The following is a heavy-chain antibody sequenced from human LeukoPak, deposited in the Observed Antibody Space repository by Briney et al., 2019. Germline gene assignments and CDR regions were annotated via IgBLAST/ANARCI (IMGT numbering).Heavy chain of an antibody. Sequence: SETLSLTCSVSGYSISSGFYWGWIRQPPGKGLEWIGEIYHSGSTKSNPSLKSRVTISVDKPKNQFSLKLSSVTAADTAMYYCASDYSDYGGFDFWGQGTLVTVSS. D-gene: IGHD4-11*01. CDR2: IYHSGST. V-gene: IGHV4-38-2*02. J-gene: IGHJ4*02. CDR3: ASDYSDYGGFDF. CDR1: GYSISSGFY.